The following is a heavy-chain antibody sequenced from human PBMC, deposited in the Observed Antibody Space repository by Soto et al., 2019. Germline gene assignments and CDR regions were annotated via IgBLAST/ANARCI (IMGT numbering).Heavy chain of an antibody. CDR1: GFTFSSYG. Sequence: QVQLVESGGGVVQPGRSLRLSCAASGFTFSSYGMHWVRQAPGKGLEWVAVIWYDGSNKYYADCVKGRFTISRDNSKNTLYLQMNSLRAEDTAVYYCARDGHVLRFLEWLPTIDYWGQGTLVTVSS. V-gene: IGHV3-33*01. D-gene: IGHD3-3*01. J-gene: IGHJ4*02. CDR3: ARDGHVLRFLEWLPTIDY. CDR2: IWYDGSNK.